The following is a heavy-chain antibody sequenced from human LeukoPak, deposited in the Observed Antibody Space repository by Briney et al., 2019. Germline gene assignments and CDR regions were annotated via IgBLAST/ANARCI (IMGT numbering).Heavy chain of an antibody. Sequence: GGSLRLSCAACGFTFRNYWMRWVRRAAGKGREGVANIKQDGSEKYYVDSVRGRFTISRENAKNSLYLQMNSLRADDTAIYYCSRDFWCSYRVDFYDYWGQGALVTVSS. CDR1: GFTFRNYW. D-gene: IGHD3-3*01. V-gene: IGHV3-7*01. CDR2: IKQDGSEK. CDR3: SRDFWCSYRVDFYDY. J-gene: IGHJ4*02.